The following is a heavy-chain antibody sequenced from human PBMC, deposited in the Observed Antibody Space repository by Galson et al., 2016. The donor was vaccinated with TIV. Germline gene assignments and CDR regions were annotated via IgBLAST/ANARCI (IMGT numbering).Heavy chain of an antibody. V-gene: IGHV5-51*01. J-gene: IGHJ3*02. CDR2: IHPGDSDT. CDR3: AKQFDFDQRVLDAFHI. CDR1: GYSFTSYW. Sequence: QSGAEVKKPGESLKISCKGSGYSFTSYWIAWVRQMPGKGLELMGVIHPGDSDTRYSPSFQGQVSISADRSISTAYLQWSSLKASDTAMYYCAKQFDFDQRVLDAFHIWGQGTLLTVSS. D-gene: IGHD3-9*01.